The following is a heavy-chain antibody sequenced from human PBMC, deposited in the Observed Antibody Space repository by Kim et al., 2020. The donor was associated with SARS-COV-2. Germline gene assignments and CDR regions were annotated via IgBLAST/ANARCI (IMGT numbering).Heavy chain of an antibody. Sequence: NYNPSLKSRVTISVDTSKNQFSLKLSSVTAADTAVYYCARHGVTPKAFDIRGQGTMVTVSS. J-gene: IGHJ3*02. D-gene: IGHD4-4*01. V-gene: IGHV4-59*08. CDR3: ARHGVTPKAFDI.